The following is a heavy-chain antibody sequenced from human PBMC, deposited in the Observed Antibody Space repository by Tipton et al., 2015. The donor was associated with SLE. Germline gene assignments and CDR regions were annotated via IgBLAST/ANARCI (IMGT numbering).Heavy chain of an antibody. J-gene: IGHJ6*03. V-gene: IGHV4-59*01. CDR1: AGSISSYY. CDR3: ARGYYYYMDV. Sequence: TLSLTCTVSAGSISSYYWSWIRQPPGKGLEWIGDIYYSGSTNYNPSLKSRVTISIDTSKNYFSLKVNSVTAADTAVYYCARGYYYYMDVWGKGTTVTVSS. CDR2: IYYSGST.